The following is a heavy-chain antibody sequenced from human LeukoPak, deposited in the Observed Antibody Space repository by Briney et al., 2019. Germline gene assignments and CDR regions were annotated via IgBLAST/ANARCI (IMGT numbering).Heavy chain of an antibody. CDR1: GFSFSDYW. D-gene: IGHD4-17*01. CDR2: ISPDDSDI. J-gene: IGHJ4*02. Sequence: GESLKISCKGSGFSFSDYWIGWVRQLPGKGLEWMGSISPDDSDIKYSPSFRGLVTISIDKSISTVYLQWSSLKASDTAMYYCARYYGDYGLFDYWGQGTLVTVSS. V-gene: IGHV5-51*01. CDR3: ARYYGDYGLFDY.